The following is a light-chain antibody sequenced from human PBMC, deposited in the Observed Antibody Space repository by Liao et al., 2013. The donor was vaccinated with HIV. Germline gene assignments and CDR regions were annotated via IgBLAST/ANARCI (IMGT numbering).Light chain of an antibody. V-gene: IGLV3-21*01. CDR2: YDS. J-gene: IGLJ3*02. CDR1: NIGSKS. CDR3: QVWDSNSNLWV. Sequence: SYVLTQPPSVSVAPGKTARITCGGNNIGSKSVHWYQQKPGQAPVLVIYYDSDRPSGIPERISGSISGNTATLTISGVETGDEADYYCQVWDSNSNLWVFGGGTKLTVL.